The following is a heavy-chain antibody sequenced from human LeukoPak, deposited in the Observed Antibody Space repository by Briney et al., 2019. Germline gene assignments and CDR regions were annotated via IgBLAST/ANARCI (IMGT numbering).Heavy chain of an antibody. D-gene: IGHD1-26*01. V-gene: IGHV1-24*01. CDR1: GYTLTELS. J-gene: IGHJ1*01. Sequence: ASVTVSLKFSGYTLTELSMHGVRQAPGKGLEWMGGFDAEDGKTIYGQKFQGRVTMTEDTSTDTAYMELSSLRSEDTAVYYCATMSIVGATSFQHWGQGTLVTASS. CDR3: ATMSIVGATSFQH. CDR2: FDAEDGKT.